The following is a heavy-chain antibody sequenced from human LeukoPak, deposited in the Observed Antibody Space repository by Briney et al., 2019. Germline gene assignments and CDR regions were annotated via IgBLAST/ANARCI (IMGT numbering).Heavy chain of an antibody. V-gene: IGHV3-74*01. CDR1: GFTFSRYW. D-gene: IGHD1-26*01. J-gene: IGHJ4*02. Sequence: GGSLRLSCAASGFTFSRYWMHWVRQAPGKGLVWVSCIKSDGSSTSTADSAKGRFTISRDNAKNTVYLQMNSLRAEDTAVHYCVRDNRSYNFEYWGQGTLVTVSS. CDR2: IKSDGSST. CDR3: VRDNRSYNFEY.